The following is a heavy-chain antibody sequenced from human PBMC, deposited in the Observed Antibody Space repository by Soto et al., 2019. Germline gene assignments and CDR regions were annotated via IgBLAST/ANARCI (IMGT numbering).Heavy chain of an antibody. Sequence: WWSLRLSFAAAGFTFRIYGMQWFPQAPGKGLGPGAVRSYYGSNKCYAASVKGRFTISRENSKNTLYLQMTSLRAEDTAVYYCAKGLRSYYGSGSYYNAYYYYGMDVWGQGTTVTVSS. CDR3: AKGLRSYYGSGSYYNAYYYYGMDV. CDR2: RSYYGSNK. V-gene: IGHV3-30*18. D-gene: IGHD3-10*01. J-gene: IGHJ6*02. CDR1: GFTFRIYG.